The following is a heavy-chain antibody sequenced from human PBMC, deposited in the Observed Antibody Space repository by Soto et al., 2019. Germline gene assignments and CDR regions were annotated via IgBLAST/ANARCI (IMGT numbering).Heavy chain of an antibody. J-gene: IGHJ4*02. V-gene: IGHV3-30-3*01. CDR2: ISYDGSNK. CDR3: ASSLVTTFDY. CDR1: GFSFCTHA. D-gene: IGHD3-9*01. Sequence: GGSLRLSCAACGFSFCTHAVHGVRQAPGKGLERVAVISYDGSNKNYADSVKGRFTVSRDNSKNTLFLQMNTLSLDDTAVYYCASSLVTTFDYWGQGTLLTVSS.